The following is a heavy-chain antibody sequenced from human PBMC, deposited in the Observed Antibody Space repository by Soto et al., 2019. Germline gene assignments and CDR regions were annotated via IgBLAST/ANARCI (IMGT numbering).Heavy chain of an antibody. V-gene: IGHV1-69*13. D-gene: IGHD3-22*01. CDR3: ARSFLYYDSRGPPPPQYYYGMDV. J-gene: IGHJ6*02. Sequence: GASVKVSCKASGGTFSSYAISWVRQAPGQGLEWMGGIIPIFGTANYAQKFQGRVTITADESTSTAYMELSSLRSEDTAVYYCARSFLYYDSRGPPPPQYYYGMDVWGQGTTVTVSS. CDR1: GGTFSSYA. CDR2: IIPIFGTA.